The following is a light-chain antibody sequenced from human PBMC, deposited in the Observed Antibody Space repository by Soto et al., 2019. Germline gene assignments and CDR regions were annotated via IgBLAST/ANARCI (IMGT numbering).Light chain of an antibody. CDR3: CSYAAGNTYV. CDR1: SSDVGTYNL. J-gene: IGLJ1*01. Sequence: QPVLTQPASVSGSPGQSITISCTRTSSDVGTYNLVSWYQQHPGKAPKLMIYEVSKWPSGVSNRFSGSKSGNTASLTISGLQAEDEADYYCCSYAAGNTYVFGTGTKLTVL. V-gene: IGLV2-23*02. CDR2: EVS.